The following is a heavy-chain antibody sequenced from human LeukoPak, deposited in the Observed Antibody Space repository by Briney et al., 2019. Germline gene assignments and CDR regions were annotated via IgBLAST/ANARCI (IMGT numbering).Heavy chain of an antibody. J-gene: IGHJ4*02. D-gene: IGHD3-22*01. Sequence: GGSLRLSCAASGFTFSSYAMHWVRQAPGKGLEWVAVISYDGSNKYYADSVKGRFTISRDNSKNTLYLQMNSLRAEDTAAYYCARDLDDYYDSSGYYSRGFDYWGQGTLVTVSS. CDR3: ARDLDDYYDSSGYYSRGFDY. V-gene: IGHV3-30-3*01. CDR2: ISYDGSNK. CDR1: GFTFSSYA.